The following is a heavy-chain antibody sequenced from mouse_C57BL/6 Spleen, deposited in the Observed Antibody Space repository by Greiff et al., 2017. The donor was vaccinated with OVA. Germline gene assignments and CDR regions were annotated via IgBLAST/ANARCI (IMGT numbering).Heavy chain of an antibody. Sequence: EVQLQQSGTVLARPGASVKMSCKPSGYTFTSYWMHWVKQRPGQGLEWIGAIYPGNSDTSYNQKFKGKAKLTAVTSASTAYMGLSSLANEDSAVYYCYGSGYAPWFAYWGQGTLVTVSA. CDR2: IYPGNSDT. V-gene: IGHV1-5*01. D-gene: IGHD1-1*01. J-gene: IGHJ3*01. CDR1: GYTFTSYW. CDR3: YGSGYAPWFAY.